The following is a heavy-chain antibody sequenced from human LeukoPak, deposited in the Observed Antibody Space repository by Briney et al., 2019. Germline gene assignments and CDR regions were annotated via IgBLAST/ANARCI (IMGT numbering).Heavy chain of an antibody. J-gene: IGHJ4*02. Sequence: GGSLRISCVASEFTFSSYWMSWVRQAPGGGLEWVANIKQDGREIYYVDSVKGRFTISRDNAKKSLYLQMNSLRAEDTAVYYCARSYSRFDYWGQGTLVTVSS. CDR2: IKQDGREI. CDR3: ARSYSRFDY. D-gene: IGHD6-13*01. V-gene: IGHV3-7*01. CDR1: EFTFSSYW.